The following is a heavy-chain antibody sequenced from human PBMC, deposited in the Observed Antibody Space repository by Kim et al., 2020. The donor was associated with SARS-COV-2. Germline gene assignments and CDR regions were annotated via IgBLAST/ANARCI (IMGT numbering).Heavy chain of an antibody. J-gene: IGHJ4*02. Sequence: PSVKSRVTISADTSRNQFSLRLTSVSAADTAVYYCARLGYGDLSFSYYFDHWGQGTLVTVSS. D-gene: IGHD3-10*01. CDR3: ARLGYGDLSFSYYFDH. V-gene: IGHV4-61*07.